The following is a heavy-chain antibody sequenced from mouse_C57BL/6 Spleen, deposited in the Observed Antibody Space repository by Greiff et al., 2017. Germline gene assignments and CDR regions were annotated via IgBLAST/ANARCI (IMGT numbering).Heavy chain of an antibody. Sequence: VQLQQSGPELVKPGASVKMSCKASGYTFTDYNMHWVKQSHGKSLEWIGYINPNNGGTSYNQKFKGKATLTVNKSSSTAYMELRSLTSEDSAVYYCATTYDYGGFAYWGQGTLVTVSA. J-gene: IGHJ3*01. CDR2: INPNNGGT. CDR3: ATTYDYGGFAY. D-gene: IGHD2-4*01. V-gene: IGHV1-22*01. CDR1: GYTFTDYN.